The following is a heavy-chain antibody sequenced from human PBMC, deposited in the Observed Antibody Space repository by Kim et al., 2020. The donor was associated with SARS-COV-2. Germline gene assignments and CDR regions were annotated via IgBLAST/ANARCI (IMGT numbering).Heavy chain of an antibody. Sequence: SETLSLTCTVTGASVSSGSYYWSWIRQPPGKGLEWIGFIYYSGATHYNPSLKSRVTISVDTSKNQFSLKLSSVTAADTAVYYCARDVPRTCSDGVCHWGWFDPWGQGTLVTVSS. CDR3: ARDVPRTCSDGVCHWGWFDP. J-gene: IGHJ5*02. D-gene: IGHD2-21*01. V-gene: IGHV4-61*01. CDR2: IYYSGAT. CDR1: GASVSSGSYY.